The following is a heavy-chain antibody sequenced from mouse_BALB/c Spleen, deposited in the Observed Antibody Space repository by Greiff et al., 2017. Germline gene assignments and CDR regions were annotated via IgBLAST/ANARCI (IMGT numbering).Heavy chain of an antibody. CDR2: INPYNGAT. CDR1: GYSFTGYY. CDR3: AKGSVFAY. V-gene: IGHV1-31*01. Sequence: VQLKQSGPELVKPGASVKISCKASGYSFTGYYMHWVKQSHVKSLEWIGRINPYNGATSYNQNFKDKASLTVDKSSSTAYMELHSLTSEDSAVYYCAKGSVFAYWGQGTLVTVSA. J-gene: IGHJ3*01.